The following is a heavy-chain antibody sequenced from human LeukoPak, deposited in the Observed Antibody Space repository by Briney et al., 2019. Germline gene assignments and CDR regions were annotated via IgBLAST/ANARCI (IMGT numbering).Heavy chain of an antibody. D-gene: IGHD6-13*01. CDR2: IYHSGST. V-gene: IGHV4-38-2*02. CDR3: ARDTRPYSSRWSVVFFDY. CDR1: GYTISSGYY. J-gene: IGHJ4*02. Sequence: PSETLSLTCAASGYTISSGYYWGWIRQPPGKGLEWVGSIYHSGSTYYNPSLKSRVTISVDTSKNQFSLKLSSVTAADTAVYYCARDTRPYSSRWSVVFFDYWGQGTLVTVSS.